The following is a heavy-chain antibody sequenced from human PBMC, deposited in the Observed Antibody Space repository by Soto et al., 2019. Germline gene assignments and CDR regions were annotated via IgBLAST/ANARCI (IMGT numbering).Heavy chain of an antibody. CDR2: ISYDGSNK. Sequence: PGGSLRLSCAASGFTFSSYGMHWVRQAPGKGLEWVAVISYDGSNKYYADSVKGRYTISRDNSKNTLYLQMNSLRAEDTAVYYFANEVRGTQDYWGQGTLVTVSS. J-gene: IGHJ4*02. CDR1: GFTFSSYG. D-gene: IGHD3-10*01. CDR3: ANEVRGTQDY. V-gene: IGHV3-30*18.